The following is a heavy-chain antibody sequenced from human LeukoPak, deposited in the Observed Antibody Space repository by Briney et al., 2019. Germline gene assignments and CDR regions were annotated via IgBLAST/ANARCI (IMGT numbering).Heavy chain of an antibody. D-gene: IGHD5-18*01. J-gene: IGHJ4*02. CDR2: ISAYNGNT. Sequence: ASVKVSCKASGYTFTSYGISWVRQAPGQGLEWMGWISAYNGNTNYAQKLQGRVTMTTDTSTSTAYMELRSLRSEDTAVYYCARDGDVDTAMGDYFDYWGQGTLVTVSS. CDR1: GYTFTSYG. V-gene: IGHV1-18*01. CDR3: ARDGDVDTAMGDYFDY.